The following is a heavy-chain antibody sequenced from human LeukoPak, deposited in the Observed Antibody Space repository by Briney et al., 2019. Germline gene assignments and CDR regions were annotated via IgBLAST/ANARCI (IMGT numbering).Heavy chain of an antibody. D-gene: IGHD6-19*01. J-gene: IGHJ4*02. CDR1: GVSTTNGIYY. CDR2: VHNVGST. CDR3: ARHAEYNSGWHFYLDH. Sequence: RPSETLSLTCTVSGVSTTNGIYYWAWIRQPPGKGLEWIGSVHNVGSTYYNLSLRSRVTISIDTSKNQFSLRLNSVTAADTAVYYCARHAEYNSGWHFYLDHWGQGILVTVSS. V-gene: IGHV4-39*01.